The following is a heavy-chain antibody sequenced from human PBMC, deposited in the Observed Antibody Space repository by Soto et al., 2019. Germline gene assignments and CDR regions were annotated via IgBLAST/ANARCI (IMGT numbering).Heavy chain of an antibody. Sequence: GGSLRLSCAASGFTFDDYAMHWVRQAPGKGLEWVSGISWNSGSIGYADSVKGRFTISRDNAKNSLYLQMNSLRAEDTALYYCAKDTTRRSSSWYYFDYWGQGTLVTVSS. CDR1: GFTFDDYA. J-gene: IGHJ4*02. CDR2: ISWNSGSI. D-gene: IGHD6-13*01. V-gene: IGHV3-9*01. CDR3: AKDTTRRSSSWYYFDY.